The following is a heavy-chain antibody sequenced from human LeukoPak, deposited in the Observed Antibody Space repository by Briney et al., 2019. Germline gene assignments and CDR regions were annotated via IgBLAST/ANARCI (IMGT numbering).Heavy chain of an antibody. D-gene: IGHD3-10*01. CDR1: GDTFSNYA. J-gene: IGHJ1*01. CDR3: ARGRDGNHRVGEY. V-gene: IGHV3-64*01. Sequence: PGGSLRLSCAASGDTFSNYAMHWVREALGKGLEHVSAISGIGNGTYYANSVKGRVTISRDNSKNTLYLHKGSVRAEDRSVYYCARGRDGNHRVGEYWGQGNPVTLPS. CDR2: ISGIGNGT.